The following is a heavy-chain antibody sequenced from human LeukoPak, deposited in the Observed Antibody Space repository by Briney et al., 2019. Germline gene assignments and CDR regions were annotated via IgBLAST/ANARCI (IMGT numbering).Heavy chain of an antibody. J-gene: IGHJ4*02. Sequence: GGSLRLSCAASGFTFSSYAMSWVRQAPGKGLDWVSAISGSGGSTYYADSVKGRFTISRDNSKNTLYLQMNSLRAEDTAVYYCAKDHHRSTAAAVVDYWGQGTLVTVSS. CDR3: AKDHHRSTAAAVVDY. CDR2: ISGSGGST. CDR1: GFTFSSYA. V-gene: IGHV3-23*01. D-gene: IGHD6-13*01.